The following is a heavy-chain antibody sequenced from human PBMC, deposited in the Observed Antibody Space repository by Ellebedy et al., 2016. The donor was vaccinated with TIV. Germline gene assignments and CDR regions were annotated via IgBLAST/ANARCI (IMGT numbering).Heavy chain of an antibody. Sequence: MPSETLSLTCAVYARSFTGYSCSCHRQSPGRGREWIGEIKHSGSNNYNPSLKSRVTISGDTSKNQFSLKMNSLTAADTAVYYCARVSSRGGSGRNAQPTLDYWGQGTLVTVSS. D-gene: IGHD1-26*01. CDR2: IKHSGSN. CDR3: ARVSSRGGSGRNAQPTLDY. J-gene: IGHJ4*02. CDR1: ARSFTGYS. V-gene: IGHV4-34*01.